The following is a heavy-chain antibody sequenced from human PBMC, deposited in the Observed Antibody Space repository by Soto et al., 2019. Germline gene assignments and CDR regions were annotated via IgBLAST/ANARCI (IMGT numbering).Heavy chain of an antibody. CDR1: GFTFSSYS. D-gene: IGHD2-21*02. Sequence: PGGSLRLSCAASGFTFSSYSMNWVRQAPGKGLEWVSSISSSSSYIYYADSVKGRFTISRDNAKNSLYLQMNSLRAKDTAVYYCARRLTKNSYYYYGMDVWGQGTTVTVSS. CDR3: ARRLTKNSYYYYGMDV. V-gene: IGHV3-21*01. CDR2: ISSSSSYI. J-gene: IGHJ6*02.